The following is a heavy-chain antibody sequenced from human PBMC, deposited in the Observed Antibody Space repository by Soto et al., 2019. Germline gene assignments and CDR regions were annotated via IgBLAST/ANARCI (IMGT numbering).Heavy chain of an antibody. CDR3: TRSLLLSDHSPFYFDY. D-gene: IGHD3-10*01. Sequence: QVQLVESGGGLVKPGGSLRLSCAASGFTFSDYYMSWIRQAPGKGLEWVSYISSSGSTIYYADSVKGRFTISRDNAKNSLYLQMNSLRAEDTAVYSCTRSLLLSDHSPFYFDYWGQGTLLTVSS. CDR2: ISSSGSTI. CDR1: GFTFSDYY. V-gene: IGHV3-11*01. J-gene: IGHJ4*02.